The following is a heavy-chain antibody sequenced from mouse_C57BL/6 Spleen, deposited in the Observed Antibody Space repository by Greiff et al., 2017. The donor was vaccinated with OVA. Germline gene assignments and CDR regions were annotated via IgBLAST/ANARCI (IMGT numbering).Heavy chain of an antibody. J-gene: IGHJ4*01. D-gene: IGHD1-1*01. CDR2: INPNNGGT. CDR1: GYTFTDYY. CDR3: ARSGGPLLSGAMDY. Sequence: VQLQQSGPELVKPGASVKISCKASGYTFTDYYMNWVKQSHGKSLEWIGDINPNNGGTSYNQKFKGKATLTVDKSSSTAYMELRSLTSEDSAVYYCARSGGPLLSGAMDYWGQGTSVTVSS. V-gene: IGHV1-26*01.